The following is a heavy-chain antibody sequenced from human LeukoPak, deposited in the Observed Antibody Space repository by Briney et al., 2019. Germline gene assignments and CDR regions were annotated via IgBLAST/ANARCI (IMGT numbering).Heavy chain of an antibody. CDR2: ISAYNGNT. J-gene: IGHJ3*02. D-gene: IGHD3-3*01. V-gene: IGHV1-18*01. Sequence: ASVKVSCKASGYTFTSYGISWVRQAPGQGPEWMGWISAYNGNTNYAQKLQGRVTMTTDTSTSTAYMELRSLRSDDTAVYYCARSFGYYDFWSGYQDAFDIWGQGTMVTVSS. CDR1: GYTFTSYG. CDR3: ARSFGYYDFWSGYQDAFDI.